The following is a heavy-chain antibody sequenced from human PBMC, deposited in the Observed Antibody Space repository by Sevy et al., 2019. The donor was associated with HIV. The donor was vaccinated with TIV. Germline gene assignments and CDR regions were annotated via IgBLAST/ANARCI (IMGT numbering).Heavy chain of an antibody. J-gene: IGHJ4*02. Sequence: ASVKVSCKASGYTFTGYYMHWVRQAPGQGLEWMGWINTNSGGTNYAQKFQGRVTMTRDTSISTAYMELSRLRSDDTAVYYCEIESTNYYGSGSYYKDWGQGTLVTVSS. D-gene: IGHD3-10*01. CDR2: INTNSGGT. CDR1: GYTFTGYY. CDR3: EIESTNYYGSGSYYKD. V-gene: IGHV1-2*02.